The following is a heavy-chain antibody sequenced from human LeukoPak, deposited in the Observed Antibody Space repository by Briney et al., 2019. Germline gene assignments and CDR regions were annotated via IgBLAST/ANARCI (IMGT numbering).Heavy chain of an antibody. CDR1: GGSISSSSYY. CDR3: ARGQWLVPLDF. V-gene: IGHV4-39*01. Sequence: PSETLSLTCTVSGGSISSSSYYWGWIRQPPGKGLEWIGTIHYSGSTYYHPSLKSRVTISVDTSKNQFSLKLSSVTAADTAVYFCARGQWLVPLDFWGQGILVTVSS. CDR2: IHYSGST. D-gene: IGHD6-19*01. J-gene: IGHJ4*02.